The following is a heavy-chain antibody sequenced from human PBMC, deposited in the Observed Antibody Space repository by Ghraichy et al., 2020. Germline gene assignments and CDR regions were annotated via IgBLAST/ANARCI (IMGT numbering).Heavy chain of an antibody. D-gene: IGHD2-2*01. CDR3: ARHDDIVVVPAAQGAFDI. V-gene: IGHV4-59*08. CDR2: IYYSGST. J-gene: IGHJ3*02. CDR1: GGSISSYY. Sequence: SQTLSLTCTVSGGSISSYYWSWIRQPPGKGLEWIGYIYYSGSTNYNPSLKSRVTISVDTSKNQFSLKLSSVTAADTAVYYCARHDDIVVVPAAQGAFDIWGQGTMVTVSS.